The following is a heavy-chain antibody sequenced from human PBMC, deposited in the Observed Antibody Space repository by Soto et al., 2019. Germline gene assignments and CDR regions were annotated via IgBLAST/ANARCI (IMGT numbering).Heavy chain of an antibody. J-gene: IGHJ3*02. Sequence: QVQLVQSGAEVKKPGSSVKVSCKASGGTFSSYAISWVRQAPGQGLEWMGEIIPIFGTANYAQKFQGRVTITADESTSTAYMELSSLRSEDTAVYYCARDRPAYYYDSSGYFPDAFDIWGQGTMVTVSS. V-gene: IGHV1-69*01. CDR3: ARDRPAYYYDSSGYFPDAFDI. D-gene: IGHD3-22*01. CDR1: GGTFSSYA. CDR2: IIPIFGTA.